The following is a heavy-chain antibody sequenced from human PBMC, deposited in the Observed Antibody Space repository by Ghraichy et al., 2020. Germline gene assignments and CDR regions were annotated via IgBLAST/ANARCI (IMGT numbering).Heavy chain of an antibody. J-gene: IGHJ4*02. V-gene: IGHV4-34*01. Sequence: SQTLSLTCAVYGGSFSGYYWSWIRQPPGKGLEWIGEINHSGSTNYNPSLKSRVTISVDTSKNQFSLKLSSVTAADTAVYYCARGSGLFDYWGQGTLVTVSS. CDR3: ARGSGLFDY. D-gene: IGHD6-25*01. CDR1: GGSFSGYY. CDR2: INHSGST.